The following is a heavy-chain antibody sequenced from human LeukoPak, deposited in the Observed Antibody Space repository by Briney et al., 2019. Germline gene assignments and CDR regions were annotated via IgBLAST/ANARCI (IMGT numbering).Heavy chain of an antibody. CDR3: ARDLGQQWLANDAFDI. J-gene: IGHJ3*02. CDR1: GGTFSIYA. Sequence: ASVKVSCKASGGTFSIYAISWVRQAPGQGLEWMGWISAYNGNTNYAQKLQGRVTMTTDTSTSTAYMELRSLRSDDTAVYYCARDLGQQWLANDAFDIWGQGTMVTVSS. D-gene: IGHD6-19*01. V-gene: IGHV1-18*01. CDR2: ISAYNGNT.